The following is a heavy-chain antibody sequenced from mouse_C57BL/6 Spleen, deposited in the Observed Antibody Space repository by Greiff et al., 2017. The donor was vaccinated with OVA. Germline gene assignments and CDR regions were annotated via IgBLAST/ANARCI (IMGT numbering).Heavy chain of an antibody. CDR1: GFSLTSYG. Sequence: VQLVESGPGLVAPSQSLSITCTVSGFSLTSYGVHWVRQPPGKGLAWLVVIWSDGSTTYNSALKSRLSISKDNSKSQVFLKMNSLQTDDTAMYYCARHYYGSSYWYFDVWGTGTTVTVSS. CDR3: ARHYYGSSYWYFDV. V-gene: IGHV2-6-1*01. CDR2: IWSDGST. D-gene: IGHD1-1*01. J-gene: IGHJ1*03.